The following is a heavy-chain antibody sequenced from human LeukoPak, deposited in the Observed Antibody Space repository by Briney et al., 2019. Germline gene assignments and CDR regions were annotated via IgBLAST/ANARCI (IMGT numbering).Heavy chain of an antibody. CDR3: ARGGFRLSPPHYYYYMDV. D-gene: IGHD4/OR15-4a*01. J-gene: IGHJ6*03. V-gene: IGHV4-34*01. CDR1: GGSFSGYY. CDR2: INHSGST. Sequence: SETLSLTCAVYGGSFSGYYWSWIRQPPGKGLEWIGEINHSGSTNYNPSLKSRVTISVDTSKNQFSLKLSSVTAADTAVYYCARGGFRLSPPHYYYYMDVWGKGTTVTVSS.